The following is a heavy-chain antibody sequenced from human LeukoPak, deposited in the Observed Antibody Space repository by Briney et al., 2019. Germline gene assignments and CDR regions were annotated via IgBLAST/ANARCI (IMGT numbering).Heavy chain of an antibody. V-gene: IGHV4-31*03. CDR1: GGSISSGRYY. J-gene: IGHJ4*02. CDR3: AREIRYGFGSQGFDY. Sequence: SQTLSLTCTVSGGSISSGRYYWSWIRQHPGKGLEWIGYIYYSGSTYYNPSLKSRVTISVDTSKNQFSLKLSSVTAADTAVYYCAREIRYGFGSQGFDYWGQGTLVTVSS. D-gene: IGHD3-10*01. CDR2: IYYSGST.